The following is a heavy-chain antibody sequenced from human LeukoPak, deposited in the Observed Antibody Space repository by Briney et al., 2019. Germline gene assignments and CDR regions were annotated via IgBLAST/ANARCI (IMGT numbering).Heavy chain of an antibody. D-gene: IGHD4-11*01. CDR3: ATSLSNDDYYMDV. CDR2: ISANNVNT. Sequence: ASVKVSCKASGYSFSNYGITWVRQAPGQGLEWMGWISANNVNTNYAQKFQDRVTMTSDTSTNTAYMELRGLRSDDTAVYYCATSLSNDDYYMDVWGKGTTVTVSS. J-gene: IGHJ6*03. V-gene: IGHV1-18*01. CDR1: GYSFSNYG.